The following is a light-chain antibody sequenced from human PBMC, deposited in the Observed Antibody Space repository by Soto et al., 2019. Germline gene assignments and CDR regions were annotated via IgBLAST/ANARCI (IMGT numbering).Light chain of an antibody. J-gene: IGKJ1*01. Sequence: EVVMTPSPATLSVSPGERATLSCRASQSMSSNLAWYQQRPGQAPRLLIYDASSRATGIPDRFSGSGSGTDFTLTISRLEPEDFAVYYCQQYDSSPRTFGQGTKVDIK. CDR2: DAS. CDR3: QQYDSSPRT. CDR1: QSMSSN. V-gene: IGKV3-20*01.